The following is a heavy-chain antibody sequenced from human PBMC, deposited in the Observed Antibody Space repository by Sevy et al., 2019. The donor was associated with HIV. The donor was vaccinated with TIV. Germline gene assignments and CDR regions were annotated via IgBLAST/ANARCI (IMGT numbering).Heavy chain of an antibody. CDR3: ARDYYDSSGYYSYASDI. CDR1: GFTFCSYA. CDR2: ISYDGSDK. J-gene: IGHJ3*02. D-gene: IGHD3-22*01. Sequence: GGSLRLSCTASGFTFCSYAMHWVRQAPGKGLEWVAVISYDGSDKYYADSVKGRFTISRDNSKNTLYLQMNSLRAEDTAVYYCARDYYDSSGYYSYASDIWGQGTMVTVSS. V-gene: IGHV3-30-3*01.